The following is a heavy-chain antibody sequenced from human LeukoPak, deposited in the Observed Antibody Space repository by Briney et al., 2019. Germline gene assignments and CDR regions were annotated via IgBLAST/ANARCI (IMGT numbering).Heavy chain of an antibody. V-gene: IGHV3-9*01. CDR1: GFTFDDYA. D-gene: IGHD2-15*01. J-gene: IGHJ6*02. CDR3: AKELPTYYGMDV. Sequence: GGSLRLSCAASGFTFDDYAMHWARQAPGKGLEWVSGISWNSGSIGYADSVKGRFTISRDNAKNSLYLQMNSLRAEDTALYYCAKELPTYYGMDVWGQGTTVTVSS. CDR2: ISWNSGSI.